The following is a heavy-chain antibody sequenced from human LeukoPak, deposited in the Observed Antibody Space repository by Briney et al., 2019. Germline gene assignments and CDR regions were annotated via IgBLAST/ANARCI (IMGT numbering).Heavy chain of an antibody. D-gene: IGHD2-21*02. J-gene: IGHJ4*02. V-gene: IGHV3-21*01. CDR3: ARDRHVVVTATFDY. Sequence: GGSLRLSCAASGFTFSSYSMNWVRQAPGKGLEWVSSISSSSSYIYYADSVKGRFTISRDNAKNSLYLQMNSLRAEDTAVYYCARDRHVVVTATFDYWGQGTLVTVSS. CDR2: ISSSSSYI. CDR1: GFTFSSYS.